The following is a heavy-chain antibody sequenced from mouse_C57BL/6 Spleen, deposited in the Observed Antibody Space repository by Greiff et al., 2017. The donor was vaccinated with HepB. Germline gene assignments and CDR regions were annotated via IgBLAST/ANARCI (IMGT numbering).Heavy chain of an antibody. CDR3: ARGDTTRFAD. Sequence: QVQLQQPGAELVRPGTSVKLSCKASGYTFTSYWMHWVKQRPGQGLEWIGVIDPSDSYTNYNQKFKGKATLTVDTSSSTAYMQLSSLTSEDSAVYYCARGDTTRFADWGQGTLVTVSA. CDR1: GYTFTSYW. V-gene: IGHV1-59*01. J-gene: IGHJ3*01. D-gene: IGHD1-1*01. CDR2: IDPSDSYT.